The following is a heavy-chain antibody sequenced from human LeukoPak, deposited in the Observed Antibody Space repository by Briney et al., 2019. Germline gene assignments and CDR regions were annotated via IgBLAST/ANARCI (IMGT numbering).Heavy chain of an antibody. CDR1: GFTFSSYA. CDR2: ISGSGGST. CDR3: ARAGGDYRYFDY. V-gene: IGHV3-23*01. Sequence: GGSLRLSCAASGFTFSSYAMSGVRQAPGKGLEWVSAISGSGGSTYYADSVKGRFTISRDNAKNSLYLQMNSLRAEDTAVYYCARAGGDYRYFDYWGQGTLVTVSS. D-gene: IGHD4-11*01. J-gene: IGHJ4*02.